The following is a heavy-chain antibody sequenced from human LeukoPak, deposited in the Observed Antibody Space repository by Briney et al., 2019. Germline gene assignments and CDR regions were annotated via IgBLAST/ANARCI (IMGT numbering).Heavy chain of an antibody. Sequence: GGSLRLSCAASGFTFSCYAMSWVRQAPGKGLECVSAIRGSGGSIYYADSVKGRFTISRDNSKNTLCLQMNSLRGEDSAVFYCAKKAMVGATRGWGQGTLVTVAS. J-gene: IGHJ4*02. CDR1: GFTFSCYA. D-gene: IGHD2-15*01. CDR3: AKKAMVGATRG. CDR2: IRGSGGSI. V-gene: IGHV3-23*01.